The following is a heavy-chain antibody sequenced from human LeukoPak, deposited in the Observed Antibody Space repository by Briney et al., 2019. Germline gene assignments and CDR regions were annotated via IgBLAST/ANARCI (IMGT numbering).Heavy chain of an antibody. CDR2: ISRSSSTI. CDR3: ARDYGDHGEYFDY. D-gene: IGHD4-17*01. J-gene: IGHJ4*02. Sequence: GGSLRLSCAASGFTFTTYNMNWVRQAPGKGLEWVSYISRSSSTIKYADSVKGRFTSSRDNAKNSVYLQMNSLRDEDTAVYYCARDYGDHGEYFDYWGQGTLVTVSS. CDR1: GFTFTTYN. V-gene: IGHV3-48*02.